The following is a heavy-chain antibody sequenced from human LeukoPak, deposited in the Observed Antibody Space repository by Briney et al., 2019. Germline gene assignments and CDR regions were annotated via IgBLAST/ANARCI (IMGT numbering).Heavy chain of an antibody. CDR3: GRQEHSSPWYVAY. J-gene: IGHJ4*02. D-gene: IGHD6-19*01. V-gene: IGHV5-51*01. Sequence: GESLKISCKGSGYSSTDYWIGWVRQMPGKGLEWMGIIYPGDSGTRYSPSFQGQVTISVDKSITTAYLQWSSLKASDTAMYYCGRQEHSSPWYVAYWGQGTLVTVSS. CDR1: GYSSTDYW. CDR2: IYPGDSGT.